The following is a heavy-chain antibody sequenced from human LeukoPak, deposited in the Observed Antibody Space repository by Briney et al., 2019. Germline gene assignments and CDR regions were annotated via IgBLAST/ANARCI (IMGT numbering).Heavy chain of an antibody. Sequence: GGSLRLSCAASGFTFSSYGMHWVRQAPGKGLEWVAVIWYDGSNKYYADSVKGRFTISRDNSKNTLYLQMNSLRAEDTAVFYCARGGRAAAGTLDYWGQGTLVTVSS. V-gene: IGHV3-33*01. J-gene: IGHJ4*02. D-gene: IGHD6-13*01. CDR1: GFTFSSYG. CDR3: ARGGRAAAGTLDY. CDR2: IWYDGSNK.